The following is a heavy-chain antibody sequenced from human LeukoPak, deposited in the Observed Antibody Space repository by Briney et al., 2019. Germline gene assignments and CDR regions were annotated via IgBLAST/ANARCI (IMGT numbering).Heavy chain of an antibody. D-gene: IGHD6-13*01. V-gene: IGHV3-43D*03. Sequence: PGGSLRLSCAASGFTFSSYWMHWVRQAPGKGLEWVSLISWDGGSTYYADSVKGRFTISRDNSKNSLYLQMNSLRAEDTALYYCAKDASSWPFPNEYYYYMDVWGKGTTVTVSS. CDR3: AKDASSWPFPNEYYYYMDV. J-gene: IGHJ6*03. CDR1: GFTFSSYW. CDR2: ISWDGGST.